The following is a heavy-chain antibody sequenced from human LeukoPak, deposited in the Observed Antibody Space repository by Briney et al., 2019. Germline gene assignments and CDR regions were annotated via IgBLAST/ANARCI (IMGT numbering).Heavy chain of an antibody. CDR1: GGSFSGYY. J-gene: IGHJ4*02. Sequence: PSETLSLTCAAHGGSFSGYYWSWIRQPPGKGLEWIGEINHSGSTNYNPSLKSRVTISVDTSKNQFSLKLSSVTAADTAVYYCARRRRAGYSDYWGQGTLVTVSS. CDR2: INHSGST. D-gene: IGHD6-25*01. V-gene: IGHV4-34*01. CDR3: ARRRRAGYSDY.